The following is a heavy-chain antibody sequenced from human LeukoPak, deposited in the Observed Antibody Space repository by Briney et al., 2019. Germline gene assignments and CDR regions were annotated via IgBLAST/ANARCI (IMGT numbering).Heavy chain of an antibody. D-gene: IGHD2-2*01. CDR3: ARVIYCSSTSCYDY. CDR2: ISSSSSTI. Sequence: GGSLRLSCAASGFTFSSYSTNWVRQAPGKGLEWVSYISSSSSTIYYADSVKGRFTISRDNAKNSLYLQMNSLRAEDTAVYYCARVIYCSSTSCYDYWGQGTLVTVSS. V-gene: IGHV3-48*01. CDR1: GFTFSSYS. J-gene: IGHJ4*02.